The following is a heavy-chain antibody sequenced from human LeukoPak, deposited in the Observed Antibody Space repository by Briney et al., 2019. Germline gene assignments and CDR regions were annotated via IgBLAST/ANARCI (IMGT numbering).Heavy chain of an antibody. CDR3: ARAHWILSRAEDY. J-gene: IGHJ4*02. Sequence: PGGSLRLSCAASGFTFSNAWMSWVRQAPGKGLEWVANIKQDGSEKYYVDSVKGRFTISRDNAKNSLYLQMNSLRAEDTAVYYCARAHWILSRAEDYWGQGTLVTVSS. D-gene: IGHD2-2*03. CDR1: GFTFSNAW. CDR2: IKQDGSEK. V-gene: IGHV3-7*01.